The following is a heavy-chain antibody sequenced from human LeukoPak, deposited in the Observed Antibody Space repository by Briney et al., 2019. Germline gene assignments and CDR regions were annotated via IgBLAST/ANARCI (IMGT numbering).Heavy chain of an antibody. J-gene: IGHJ5*01. D-gene: IGHD6-19*01. CDR1: GFTFSSYA. V-gene: IGHV3-23*01. CDR3: AKGYNSGWFES. Sequence: GGSLRLSFAASGFTFSSYAMTWVRQAPGKGVEWVSGISDSGGGTYYADSVKGRFTISRDNSKNTVHLQMNSLRAEDTALYYCAKGYNSGWFESWGQGALVTVSS. CDR2: ISDSGGGT.